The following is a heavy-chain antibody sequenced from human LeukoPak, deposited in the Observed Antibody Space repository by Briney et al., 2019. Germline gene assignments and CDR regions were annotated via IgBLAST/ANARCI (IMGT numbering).Heavy chain of an antibody. J-gene: IGHJ6*02. CDR2: ISAYNGNT. CDR1: GYTFTSYG. V-gene: IGHV1-18*01. Sequence: ASVKVSCKASGYTFTSYGISWVRQAPGQGLEWVGWISAYNGNTNYAQKLQGRVTMTTDTSTSTAYMELRSLRSDDTAVYYCARDLAALPNYYYYGTDVWGQGTTVTVSS. CDR3: ARDLAALPNYYYYGTDV. D-gene: IGHD6-6*01.